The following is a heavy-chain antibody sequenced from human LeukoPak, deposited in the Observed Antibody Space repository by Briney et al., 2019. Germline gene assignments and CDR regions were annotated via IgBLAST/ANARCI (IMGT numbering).Heavy chain of an antibody. Sequence: GRSLRLSCAASGFTFDDYPMHWVRQAPGKGLEWVSGISWNSGSIGYADSVKGRFTISRDNAKNSLYLQMNSLRAEDTALYYCAKGKWELPVGGHFDYWGQGTLVTVSS. CDR2: ISWNSGSI. CDR3: AKGKWELPVGGHFDY. CDR1: GFTFDDYP. J-gene: IGHJ4*02. D-gene: IGHD1-26*01. V-gene: IGHV3-9*01.